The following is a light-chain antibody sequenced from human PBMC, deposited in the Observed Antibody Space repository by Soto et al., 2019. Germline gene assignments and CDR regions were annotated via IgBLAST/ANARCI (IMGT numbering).Light chain of an antibody. Sequence: EVGLTQSPGTLSLSPGERATLSCRASQSVSGSDLAWYQQKPGQAPRLLISGVSNRATGTPARFSGSGSGTDFTLTISSLEPEDFAVYYCQQRSNCPPGSITFGQGTRLENK. CDR3: QQRSNCPPGSIT. J-gene: IGKJ5*01. CDR1: QSVSGSD. V-gene: IGKV3-11*01. CDR2: GVS.